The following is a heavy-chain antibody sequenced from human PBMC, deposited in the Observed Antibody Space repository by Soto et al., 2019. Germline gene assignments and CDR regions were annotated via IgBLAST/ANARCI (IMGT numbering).Heavy chain of an antibody. CDR3: AKEYTSTSKGSFDY. V-gene: IGHV3-23*01. Sequence: EVHLLEFGGGLVQPGGSLRLSCAASGFTFSNHAMNWVRQAPGKGLEWVSGITGSGGTTFYADSVKGRFTISRDNSRNTVYLQMNSVRADDTGLYYCAKEYTSTSKGSFDYWGQGALVTVSS. CDR2: ITGSGGTT. CDR1: GFTFSNHA. D-gene: IGHD1-26*01. J-gene: IGHJ4*02.